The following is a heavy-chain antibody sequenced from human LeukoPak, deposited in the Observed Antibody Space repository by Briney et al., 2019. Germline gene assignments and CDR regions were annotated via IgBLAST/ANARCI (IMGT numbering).Heavy chain of an antibody. CDR3: ARLREIPVFGVVTKSTSYFDY. Sequence: GGSLRLSCVASGFIFSNYWMSWVRQVPGKGLEWVANMKQDGREKYLVDSVKGRFTISRDNAKNSVYLQMNSLRAEDTAVYYCARLREIPVFGVVTKSTSYFDYWGQGTLVTVSS. V-gene: IGHV3-7*01. CDR2: MKQDGREK. D-gene: IGHD3-3*01. J-gene: IGHJ4*02. CDR1: GFIFSNYW.